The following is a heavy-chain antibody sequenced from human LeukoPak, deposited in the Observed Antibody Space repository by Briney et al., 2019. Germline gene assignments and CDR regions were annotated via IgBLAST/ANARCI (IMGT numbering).Heavy chain of an antibody. Sequence: GGSLRLSCTASGFTFGDYAMTWVRQAPGKGLEWVGFIRSKIYGGTPEHAASVKGRFTISRDDSQGIAYLQMNSLITEDTAVYYCSRDQTPYYWGQGTLVTVSS. CDR3: SRDQTPYY. V-gene: IGHV3-49*04. CDR2: IRSKIYGGTP. J-gene: IGHJ4*02. CDR1: GFTFGDYA.